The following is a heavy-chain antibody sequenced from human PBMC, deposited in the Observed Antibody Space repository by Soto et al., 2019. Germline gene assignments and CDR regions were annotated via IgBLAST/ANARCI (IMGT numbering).Heavy chain of an antibody. Sequence: TGGSLRLSCAASGFTFSNYAMNWVRQPPGKGLEWIGEIYHSGSTNYNPSLKSRVTISVDKSKNQFSLKLSSVTAADTAVYYCARAAMGGSSWPFDYWGQGTLVTVSS. D-gene: IGHD6-13*01. V-gene: IGHV4-4*02. CDR2: IYHSGST. CDR3: ARAAMGGSSWPFDY. CDR1: GFTFSNYAM. J-gene: IGHJ4*02.